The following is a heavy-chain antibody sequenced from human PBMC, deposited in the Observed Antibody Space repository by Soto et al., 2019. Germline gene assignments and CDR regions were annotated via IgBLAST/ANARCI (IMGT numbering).Heavy chain of an antibody. CDR2: ISSNGGST. CDR1: GFTFSSYA. D-gene: IGHD2-15*01. Sequence: GGSLRLSCAASGFTFSSYAMHWVRQAPGKGLEYVSAISSNGGSTYYANSVKGRFTISRDNSKNTLYLQMGSLRAEDMAVYYCARALVVAAIRLDYWGQGTLVTVSS. CDR3: ARALVVAAIRLDY. J-gene: IGHJ4*02. V-gene: IGHV3-64*01.